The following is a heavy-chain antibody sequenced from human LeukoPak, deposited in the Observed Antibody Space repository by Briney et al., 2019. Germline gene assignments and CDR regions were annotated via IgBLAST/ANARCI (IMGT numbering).Heavy chain of an antibody. J-gene: IGHJ4*02. CDR2: IYPGDSNT. D-gene: IGHD3-10*01. Sequence: GESLKISCKGSGYSFTSYWIGWVRQLPGKGLEWMGIIYPGDSNTEYSPSFQGQVTMSADRSITTAYLQWSSLKASDTAMYYCARHRMVRGVISLSSAFDYWGQGTLVTVSS. V-gene: IGHV5-51*01. CDR3: ARHRMVRGVISLSSAFDY. CDR1: GYSFTSYW.